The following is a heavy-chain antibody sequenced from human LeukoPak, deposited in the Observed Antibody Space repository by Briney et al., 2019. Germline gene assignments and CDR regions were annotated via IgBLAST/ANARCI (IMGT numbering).Heavy chain of an antibody. V-gene: IGHV1-2*02. CDR1: GYTFTGYY. CDR2: INPNSGGT. Sequence: ASVTVSCKASGYTFTGYYMHWVRQAPGQGLEWMGWINPNSGGTNYAQKFQGRVTMTRDTSISTAYMELSRLRSDDTAVYYCATGSQNNYYYYMDVWGKGTTVTVSS. D-gene: IGHD1/OR15-1a*01. CDR3: ATGSQNNYYYYMDV. J-gene: IGHJ6*03.